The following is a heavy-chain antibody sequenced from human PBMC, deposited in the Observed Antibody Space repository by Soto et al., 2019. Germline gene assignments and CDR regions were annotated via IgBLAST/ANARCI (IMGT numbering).Heavy chain of an antibody. J-gene: IGHJ4*02. CDR3: ASGHGRIVGAY. CDR2: IYYSGST. V-gene: IGHV4-30-4*01. CDR1: GGSISRGDYY. D-gene: IGHD1-26*01. Sequence: VQLQESGPGLVKPSQTLSLTCAVSGGSISRGDYYWSWIRQAPGKGLQWIGYIYYSGSTYYNPSLRNRLTISVDTSKHQFALMLSSVTAADTGVYYCASGHGRIVGAYWGQGTLVTVSS.